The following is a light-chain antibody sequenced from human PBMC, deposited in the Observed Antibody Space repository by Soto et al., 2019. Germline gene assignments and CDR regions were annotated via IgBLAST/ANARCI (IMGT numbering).Light chain of an antibody. V-gene: IGKV3-20*01. J-gene: IGKJ2*01. CDR2: ATS. CDR3: QQYDTSPPMYT. CDR1: QSVDSTY. Sequence: EVVVAQTPGTLSLSPGERATLSCRASQSVDSTYLAWYQQKPDQSPRLLIYATSTRAAGIPDRFSGSGSGTDFTLTISRLEPDDVAVYYCQQYDTSPPMYTFGQGTKVDIK.